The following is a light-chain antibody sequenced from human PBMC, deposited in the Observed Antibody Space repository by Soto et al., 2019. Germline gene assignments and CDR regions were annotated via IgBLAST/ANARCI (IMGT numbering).Light chain of an antibody. CDR3: SSYTSRSLYV. Sequence: QSALTQPASVSGSPGQSITISCTGTSSDVGGYNYVSWYQQHPGKAPKLMIYEVSNRPSGVSNRFSGSKSGNTASLTISGLQAEDEADYSCSSYTSRSLYVFGTRTKVTVL. J-gene: IGLJ1*01. V-gene: IGLV2-14*01. CDR2: EVS. CDR1: SSDVGGYNY.